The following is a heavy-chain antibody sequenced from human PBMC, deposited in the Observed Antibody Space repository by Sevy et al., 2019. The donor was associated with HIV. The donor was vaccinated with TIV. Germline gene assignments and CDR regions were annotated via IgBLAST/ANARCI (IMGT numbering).Heavy chain of an antibody. Sequence: GGSLRFSCAASGFTFSSYAMSWVRQAPGKGLEWVSAISGSGGSTYYADSVKGRFTISRDNSKNTLYLQMNSLRAEDTAVYYCAKDSISGILTGYYSYYYGMDVWGQGTTVTVSS. CDR3: AKDSISGILTGYYSYYYGMDV. V-gene: IGHV3-23*01. CDR1: GFTFSSYA. CDR2: ISGSGGST. J-gene: IGHJ6*02. D-gene: IGHD3-9*01.